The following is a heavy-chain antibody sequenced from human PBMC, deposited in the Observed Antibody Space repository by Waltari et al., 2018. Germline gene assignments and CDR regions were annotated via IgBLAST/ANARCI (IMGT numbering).Heavy chain of an antibody. V-gene: IGHV4-34*01. CDR3: ARVGHCGGDCYIRRSLTGMDV. J-gene: IGHJ6*04. D-gene: IGHD2-21*01. CDR1: GGSFSGYY. CDR2: INHSGST. Sequence: QVQLQQWGAGLLKPSETLSLTCAVYGGSFSGYYWSWIRQPPGKGLEWIGDINHSGSTNYNPSLKSRVTIAVDTSKNQFSLKLSSVTAADTAVYYCARVGHCGGDCYIRRSLTGMDVWGKGTTVTISS.